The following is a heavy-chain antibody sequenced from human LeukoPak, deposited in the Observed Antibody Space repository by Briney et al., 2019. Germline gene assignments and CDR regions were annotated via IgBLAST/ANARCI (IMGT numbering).Heavy chain of an antibody. CDR2: ISSSTSYI. Sequence: GGSLRLSCAASGFTFSSYSMNWVRQAPGKGLGWVSSISSSTSYIYYADSVKGRFTISRDNAKNSLYLQMNSLRAEDTAVYYCARAGSVAVRPYDYWGQGTLVTVSS. J-gene: IGHJ4*02. D-gene: IGHD6-6*01. CDR3: ARAGSVAVRPYDY. CDR1: GFTFSSYS. V-gene: IGHV3-21*01.